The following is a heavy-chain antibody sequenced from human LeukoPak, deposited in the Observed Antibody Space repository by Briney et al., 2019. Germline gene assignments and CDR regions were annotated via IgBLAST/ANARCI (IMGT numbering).Heavy chain of an antibody. V-gene: IGHV4-34*01. CDR1: GGSFSGYY. J-gene: IGHJ6*02. D-gene: IGHD2-15*01. CDR3: ARSYCSGGSCQTYYGMDV. CDR2: INHSGST. Sequence: PSETLSLTCAVYGGSFSGYYWSWIRQPPGKGLGWIGEINHSGSTNYNPSLKSRVTISVDTSKNQFSLKLSSVTAADTAVYYCARSYCSGGSCQTYYGMDVWGQGTTVTVSS.